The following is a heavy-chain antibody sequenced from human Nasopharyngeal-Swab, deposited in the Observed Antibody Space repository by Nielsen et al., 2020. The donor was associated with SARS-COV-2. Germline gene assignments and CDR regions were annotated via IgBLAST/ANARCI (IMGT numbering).Heavy chain of an antibody. CDR2: IKQDGSEK. Sequence: GGSLRLSCVASGFTFRDYWMSWVRQAPAKGLEWVASIKQDGSEKNYVDSVKVRFTISRDNAKNSLFLQMDSLRTEDTAFYYCARVGGRTSPMGSWGQGTLVTVSS. CDR1: GFTFRDYW. D-gene: IGHD3-10*01. V-gene: IGHV3-7*01. J-gene: IGHJ4*02. CDR3: ARVGGRTSPMGS.